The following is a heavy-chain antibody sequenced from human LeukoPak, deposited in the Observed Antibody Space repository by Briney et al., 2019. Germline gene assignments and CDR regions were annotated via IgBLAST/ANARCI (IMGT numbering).Heavy chain of an antibody. CDR3: ARDQGAVYSGSYYGSDY. CDR1: GGSISSSSYY. J-gene: IGHJ4*02. Sequence: SETLSLTCTVSGGSISSSSYYWGWIRQPPGKGLEWIGSIYHSGSTYYNPSLKSRVTISVDTSKNQFSLKLSSVTAADTAVYYCARDQGAVYSGSYYGSDYWGQGTLVTVSS. V-gene: IGHV4-39*07. D-gene: IGHD1-26*01. CDR2: IYHSGST.